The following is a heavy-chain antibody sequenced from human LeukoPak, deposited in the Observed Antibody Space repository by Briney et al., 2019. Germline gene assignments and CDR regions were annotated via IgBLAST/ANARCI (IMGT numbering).Heavy chain of an antibody. J-gene: IGHJ4*02. D-gene: IGHD6-19*01. Sequence: ASVTVSCTASGYTFTSYGISWVRQAPGQGLEWMGWISAYNGNTNYAQKLQGRVTMTTDTSTSTAYMELRSLRSDDTAVYYCAREDGFRSGWFGDFDYWGQGTLVTVSS. V-gene: IGHV1-18*01. CDR2: ISAYNGNT. CDR1: GYTFTSYG. CDR3: AREDGFRSGWFGDFDY.